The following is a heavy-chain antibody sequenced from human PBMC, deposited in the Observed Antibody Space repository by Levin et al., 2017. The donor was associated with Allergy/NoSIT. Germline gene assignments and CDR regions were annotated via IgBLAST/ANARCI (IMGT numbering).Heavy chain of an antibody. D-gene: IGHD2-8*02. Sequence: RTGAASGGSVSHNDRSWGRQAAGKGREGGARIYRRGTAEYTDSMDGRFTISRDNHKNPVYLEINNLTPEDTAVYYCAGCTGRSPYAMDVWGQGTTVTVSS. CDR2: IYRRGTA. V-gene: IGHV3-53*01. J-gene: IGHJ6*02. CDR1: GGSVSHND. CDR3: AGCTGRSPYAMDV.